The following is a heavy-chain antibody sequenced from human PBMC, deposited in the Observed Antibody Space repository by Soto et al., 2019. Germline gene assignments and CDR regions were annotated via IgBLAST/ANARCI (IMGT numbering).Heavy chain of an antibody. V-gene: IGHV1-46*01. CDR3: KRVLYNLWSGYGMDI. Sequence: ASVKVSCRALRYTFTSYYLHWVRQAPGQGLEWMGILTPKSGRTTYAQKFQDRVNMTRDTSPSTAYMELSSLRSEDTAIYYCKRVLYNLWSGYGMDIVAQGTTVPFSS. D-gene: IGHD3-3*01. J-gene: IGHJ6*02. CDR1: RYTFTSYY. CDR2: LTPKSGRT.